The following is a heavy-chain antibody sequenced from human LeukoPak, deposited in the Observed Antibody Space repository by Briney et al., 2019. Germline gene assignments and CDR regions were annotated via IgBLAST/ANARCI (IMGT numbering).Heavy chain of an antibody. CDR1: GYTFTSYG. CDR2: INPNSGGT. CDR3: ARDLYPALRFLEWSDFDY. D-gene: IGHD3-3*01. V-gene: IGHV1-2*02. J-gene: IGHJ4*02. Sequence: GASVKVSCKASGYTFTSYGISWVRQAPGQGLEWMGWINPNSGGTNYAQKFQGRVTMTRDTSISTAYMELSRLRSDDTAVYYCARDLYPALRFLEWSDFDYWGQGTLVTVSS.